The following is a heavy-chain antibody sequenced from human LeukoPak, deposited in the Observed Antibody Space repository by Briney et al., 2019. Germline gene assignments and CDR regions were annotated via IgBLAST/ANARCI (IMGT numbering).Heavy chain of an antibody. CDR3: ARDRDYGDYNTQDLFVY. V-gene: IGHV1-18*01. J-gene: IGHJ4*02. CDR1: GYTFTKFG. D-gene: IGHD4-17*01. CDR2: ISAYNGNT. Sequence: ASVKVSCKASGYTFTKFGISWVRQAPGRGLEWMGWISAYNGNTNYAQRLQGRVTMTTDTSTSTAYMELRSLRSDDTAVYYCARDRDYGDYNTQDLFVYWGQGTLVTVSS.